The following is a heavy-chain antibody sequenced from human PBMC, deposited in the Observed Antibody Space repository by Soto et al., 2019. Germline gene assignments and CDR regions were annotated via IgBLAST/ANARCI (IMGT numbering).Heavy chain of an antibody. D-gene: IGHD3-9*01. CDR2: INHSGST. CDR1: GGSFSGYY. J-gene: IGHJ4*02. Sequence: SETLSLTCAVYGGSFSGYYWSWIRQPPGKGPEWIGEINHSGSTNYNPSLKSRVTISVDTSKNQFSLKLSSVTAADTAVYYCARDDYDILTGYSLYYFDYWGQGTLVTVSS. V-gene: IGHV4-34*01. CDR3: ARDDYDILTGYSLYYFDY.